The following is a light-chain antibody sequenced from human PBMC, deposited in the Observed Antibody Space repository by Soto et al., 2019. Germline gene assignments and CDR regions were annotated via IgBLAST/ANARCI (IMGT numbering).Light chain of an antibody. CDR2: GAS. Sequence: EIVLTQSPGTLSLSPGERATLSCRASQSVSSSYLAWYQQKPGQAPRLLIYGASSRATGIPDRFRGSGSGTSFTLTISRPAAEDLEVYYCQQYSSSPLFSFGPGTKLAIK. CDR1: QSVSSSY. J-gene: IGKJ3*01. V-gene: IGKV3-20*01. CDR3: QQYSSSPLFS.